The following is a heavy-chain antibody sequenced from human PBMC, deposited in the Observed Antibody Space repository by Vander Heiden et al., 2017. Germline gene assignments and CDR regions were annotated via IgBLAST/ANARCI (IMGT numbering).Heavy chain of an antibody. CDR3: ARDGYSYGNDFDY. CDR2: IKQDGSEK. D-gene: IGHD5-18*01. CDR1: GFTVSSYW. V-gene: IGHV3-7*01. J-gene: IGHJ4*02. Sequence: EVQLVESGGGLVQPGGSLSLSCAASGFTVSSYWMSWVRQAPGKGLEWVANIKQDGSEKYYVDSVKGRFTISRDNAKNSLYLQMNSLRAEDTAVYYCARDGYSYGNDFDYWGQGTLVTVSS.